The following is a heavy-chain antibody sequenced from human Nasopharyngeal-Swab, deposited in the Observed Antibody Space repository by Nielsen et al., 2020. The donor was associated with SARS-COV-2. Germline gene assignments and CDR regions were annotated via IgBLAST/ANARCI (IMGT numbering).Heavy chain of an antibody. V-gene: IGHV3-23*01. D-gene: IGHD3-9*01. CDR3: AKQFYDSLTDWVFDS. CDR2: ISISGGHT. CDR1: GFTFTTYG. J-gene: IGHJ4*01. Sequence: GESLKISCAASGFTFTTYGMSWGRHSQGKGMEWFSGISISGGHTYYSDSLPGRFTISRDNSKNTLYRQMNSLRAEDTAVYHCAKQFYDSLTDWVFDSWVHGTLVTVSS.